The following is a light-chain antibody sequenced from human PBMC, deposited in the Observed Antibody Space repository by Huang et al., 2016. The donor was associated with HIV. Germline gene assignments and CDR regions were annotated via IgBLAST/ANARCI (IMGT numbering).Light chain of an antibody. V-gene: IGKV2-30*01. CDR2: KLS. Sequence: DVVLTQSPLSLPVTLGQPASISCRSTQSLVNSDGNTYLSWFQQRPCQAPRRLIYKLSHRDSGVPDRFSGSGSGTDFTLKITRVEAEDVGVYYCMQGTHWPYTFGQGTKLEIK. J-gene: IGKJ2*01. CDR3: MQGTHWPYT. CDR1: QSLVNSDGNTY.